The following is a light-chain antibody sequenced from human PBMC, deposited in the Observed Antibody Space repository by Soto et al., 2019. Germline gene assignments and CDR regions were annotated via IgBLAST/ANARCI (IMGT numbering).Light chain of an antibody. CDR2: AAS. CDR1: QDINTY. CDR3: QQRKSYPLT. V-gene: IGKV1-9*01. J-gene: IGKJ5*01. Sequence: DIQLTQSPSFLSASVGDRVTITCRASQDINTYLAWYQQKPGKAPKLRIFAASTLQNGVPSRFSRSGSGTEFTVTITSLQPEDFATYYCQQRKSYPLTFGQGTRLEIK.